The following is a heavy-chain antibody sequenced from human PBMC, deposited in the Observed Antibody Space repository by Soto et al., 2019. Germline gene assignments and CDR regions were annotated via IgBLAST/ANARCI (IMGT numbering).Heavy chain of an antibody. D-gene: IGHD3-16*01. Sequence: SETLSLTCTVSGGSISSSSYYWGWIRQPPGKGLEWIGSIYYSGSTYYNPSLKSRVTISVDTSKNQFSLKLSSVTAADTAVYYCARHLRPRGYYYYYYMDVWGKGTTVTVSS. CDR3: ARHLRPRGYYYYYYMDV. CDR1: GGSISSSSYY. CDR2: IYYSGST. J-gene: IGHJ6*03. V-gene: IGHV4-39*01.